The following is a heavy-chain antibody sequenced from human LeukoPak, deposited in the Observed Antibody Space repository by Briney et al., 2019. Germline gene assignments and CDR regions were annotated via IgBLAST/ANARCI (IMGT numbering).Heavy chain of an antibody. D-gene: IGHD6-13*01. CDR2: ISSSGSAI. CDR1: GFSFSSYK. CDR3: ARVLRGQQLDH. J-gene: IGHJ4*02. V-gene: IGHV3-48*03. Sequence: WGSLRLSCAASGFSFSSYKMNWVRQAPGKGLEWVSYISSSGSAIYYADSVKGRFTISRDSAKNSLYLQMNSLRAEDTAVYYCARVLRGQQLDHWGQGTLVTVSS.